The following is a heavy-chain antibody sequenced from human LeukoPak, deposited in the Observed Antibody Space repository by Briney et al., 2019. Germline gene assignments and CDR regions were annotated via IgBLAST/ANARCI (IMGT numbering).Heavy chain of an antibody. CDR2: IGSSGGST. CDR3: AKDLGGVIRQPFGF. V-gene: IGHV3-23*01. D-gene: IGHD2-21*01. J-gene: IGHJ4*02. CDR1: GFSFSSYA. Sequence: GGSLRLSCAASGFSFSSYAMSWVRQAPGKGLEWVSTIGSSGGSTYYADSVEGRFIISRDNSKNTLYLQMNSLRAEDTAVYYCAKDLGGVIRQPFGFWGQGTLVTVSS.